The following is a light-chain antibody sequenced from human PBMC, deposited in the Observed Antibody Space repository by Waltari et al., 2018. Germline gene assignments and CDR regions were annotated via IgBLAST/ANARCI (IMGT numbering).Light chain of an antibody. CDR1: GSDVGDFNS. CDR3: CSYAGIWV. Sequence: QSALTQPRSVSGSPGQSVTISCPGTGSDVGDFNSVSWYQQHPGKAPKLVIFDVTKPPSGVPDRFSGSKSGTSASLTVSGLQAEDEADYYCCSYAGIWVFGGGTKLTVL. J-gene: IGLJ3*02. V-gene: IGLV2-11*01. CDR2: DVT.